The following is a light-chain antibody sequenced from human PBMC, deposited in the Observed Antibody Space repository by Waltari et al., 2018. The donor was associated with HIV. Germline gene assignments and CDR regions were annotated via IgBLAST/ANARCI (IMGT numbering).Light chain of an antibody. J-gene: IGLJ3*02. CDR1: SSDVGSYTY. V-gene: IGLV2-8*01. CDR3: SSYAGDNNLL. CDR2: EVS. Sequence: QSALTQPHSASGSPGQSVTISCTGTSSDVGSYTYVSWYRQYPGKAPNLIIYEVSKRPSGVPDRFSGSKSGNTASLTVSGLQAEDEADYYCSSYAGDNNLLFGGGTKLTVL.